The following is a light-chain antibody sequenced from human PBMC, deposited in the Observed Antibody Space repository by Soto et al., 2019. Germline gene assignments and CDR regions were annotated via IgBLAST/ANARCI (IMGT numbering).Light chain of an antibody. CDR2: DVT. Sequence: QYVLTQPASVSGSPGQSITISCTGTSSDVGGYNYVSWYQQHPGKAPKLIIYDVTNRPSGLSDRFSASKSGSTASLTITGLQAEDEDDYYCSSYSSSSTHVLFGGGTKLTVL. CDR1: SSDVGGYNY. J-gene: IGLJ2*01. V-gene: IGLV2-14*01. CDR3: SSYSSSSTHVL.